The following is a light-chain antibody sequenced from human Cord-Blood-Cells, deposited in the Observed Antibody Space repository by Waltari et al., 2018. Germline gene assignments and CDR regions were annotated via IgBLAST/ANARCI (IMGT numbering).Light chain of an antibody. CDR1: SSALGGYNY. CDR2: DVS. CDR3: SSYTSSSTWV. Sequence: QSALTQRASVSGSPDPSLTIYSTGTSSALGGYNYVSWYQQHPDNAPKLIIYDVSNRPSGVSNRFSGAKSGNTASLTISGLQAEDEADYYCSSYTSSSTWVFGGGTKLTVL. V-gene: IGLV2-14*03. J-gene: IGLJ3*02.